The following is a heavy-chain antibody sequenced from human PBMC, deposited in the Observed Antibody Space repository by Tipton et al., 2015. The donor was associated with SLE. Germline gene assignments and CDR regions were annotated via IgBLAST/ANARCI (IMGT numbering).Heavy chain of an antibody. Sequence: LRLSCTVSGGSISSYYWSWIRRPPGKGLEWIGYIYYSGSTNYNPSLKSRVTISVDTSKNQFSLKLTSVTAADTAVYYCARGLATGYYYYYMDVWGKGTTVTVSS. J-gene: IGHJ6*03. V-gene: IGHV4-59*12. D-gene: IGHD5-12*01. CDR1: GGSISSYY. CDR2: IYYSGST. CDR3: ARGLATGYYYYYMDV.